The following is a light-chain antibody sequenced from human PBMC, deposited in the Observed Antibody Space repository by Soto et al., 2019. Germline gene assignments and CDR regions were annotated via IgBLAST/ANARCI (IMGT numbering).Light chain of an antibody. Sequence: QSVLTRPRSVSGSPGQSVTISCTGTSSDVGGYNYVSWYQQHPGKAPKLMIYDVSKRPSGVPDRFSGSKSGNTASLTISGLQAEDEADYYCCSYAGSYVVFGGGTQLTVL. CDR1: SSDVGGYNY. V-gene: IGLV2-11*01. CDR3: CSYAGSYVV. J-gene: IGLJ2*01. CDR2: DVS.